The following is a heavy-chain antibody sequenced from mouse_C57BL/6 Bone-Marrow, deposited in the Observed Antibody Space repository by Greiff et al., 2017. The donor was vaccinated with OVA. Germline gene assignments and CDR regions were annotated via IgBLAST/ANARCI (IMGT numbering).Heavy chain of an antibody. CDR3: ARSDYDYDGAWFAY. J-gene: IGHJ3*01. V-gene: IGHV1-81*01. Sequence: QVQLKQSGAELARPGASVKLSCKASGYTFTSYGISWVKQRTGQGLEWIGEIYPRSGNTYYNEKFKGKATLTEDKSSSTAYMELRSLTSEESAVYFCARSDYDYDGAWFAYWGQGTLVTVSA. CDR2: IYPRSGNT. D-gene: IGHD2-4*01. CDR1: GYTFTSYG.